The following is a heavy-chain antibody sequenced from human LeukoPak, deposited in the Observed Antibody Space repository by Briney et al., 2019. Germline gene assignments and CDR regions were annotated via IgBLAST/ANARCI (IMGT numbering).Heavy chain of an antibody. CDR3: ARGYSGGWYSILDY. CDR2: IYYSGST. J-gene: IGHJ4*02. Sequence: SETLSLTCTVSGGSVSSGSYYWSWIRQPPGKGLEWIGYIYYSGSTNYNPSLKSRVTISLHTPKNQFSLKLSSVTAADTAVYYCARGYSGGWYSILDYWGQGTLVTVSS. D-gene: IGHD6-19*01. CDR1: GGSVSSGSYY. V-gene: IGHV4-61*01.